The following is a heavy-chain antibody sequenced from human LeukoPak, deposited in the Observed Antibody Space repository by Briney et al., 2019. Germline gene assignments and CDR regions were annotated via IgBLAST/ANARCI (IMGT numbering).Heavy chain of an antibody. V-gene: IGHV3-21*01. CDR3: AATYSGSYLGYFDY. J-gene: IGHJ4*02. D-gene: IGHD1-26*01. CDR2: ISSSSSYI. CDR1: GFTFSSYS. Sequence: GGSLRLSCAASGFTFSSYSMYWVRQAPGKGLEWVSSISSSSSYIYYADSVKGRFTISRDNSKNTLYLQMNSLRAEDTAVHYCAATYSGSYLGYFDYWGQGTLVTVSS.